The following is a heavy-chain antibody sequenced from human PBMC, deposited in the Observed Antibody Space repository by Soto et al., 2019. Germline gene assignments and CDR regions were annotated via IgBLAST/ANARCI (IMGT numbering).Heavy chain of an antibody. CDR3: TLHTAIYYYYYGMDV. D-gene: IGHD5-18*01. Sequence: EVQLVESGGGLVKPGGSLRLSCAASGFTFSNAWMNWVRQAPGKGLEWVGRIKSKTDGGTTDYAAPVKGRFTTSRDDSKNTLYLQMNSLKTEDTAVYYCTLHTAIYYYYYGMDVWGQGTTVTVSS. V-gene: IGHV3-15*07. J-gene: IGHJ6*02. CDR1: GFTFSNAW. CDR2: IKSKTDGGTT.